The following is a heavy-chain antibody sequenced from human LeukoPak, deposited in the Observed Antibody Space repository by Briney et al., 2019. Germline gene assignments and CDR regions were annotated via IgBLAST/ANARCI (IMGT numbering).Heavy chain of an antibody. J-gene: IGHJ5*02. V-gene: IGHV1-2*02. CDR2: INPNSGGT. CDR3: AMGVRVPAIWFDP. CDR1: GYTFTGYY. Sequence: ASVKVSCKASGYTFTGYYMHWVRQAPGQGLEWMGWINPNSGGTNYAQKFQGRVTMTRDTSISTVYMELSSLRSEDTAVYYCAMGVRVPAIWFDPWGQGTLVTVSS. D-gene: IGHD2-2*01.